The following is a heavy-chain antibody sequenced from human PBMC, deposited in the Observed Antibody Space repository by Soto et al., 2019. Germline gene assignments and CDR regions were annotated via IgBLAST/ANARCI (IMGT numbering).Heavy chain of an antibody. CDR3: AKDRERYFDWFLPTLFDY. CDR2: LSVSGGST. J-gene: IGHJ4*02. CDR1: GFTFSSYA. D-gene: IGHD3-9*01. Sequence: GGSLRLSCAASGFTFSSYAMTWVRQAPGKGLEWVSSLSVSGGSTYYADSVQGRFSISRDNSKNTLYLQMDSLRAEDTAVYYCAKDRERYFDWFLPTLFDYWGQGTLVTVSS. V-gene: IGHV3-23*01.